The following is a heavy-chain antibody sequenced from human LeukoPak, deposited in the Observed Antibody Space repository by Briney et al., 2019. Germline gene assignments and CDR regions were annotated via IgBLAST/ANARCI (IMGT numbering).Heavy chain of an antibody. D-gene: IGHD1-1*01. V-gene: IGHV4-59*01. CDR1: GGSISNYY. J-gene: IGHJ5*02. Sequence: SETLSLTCTVSGGSISNYYWSWIRQSPVKGLEWIGFIYYSGSTNYNPSLKSRVIISVDTSKNQFSLKLSSVTAADTAVYYCARARRWNAAVEGWWFDPWGQGTLVTVSS. CDR2: IYYSGST. CDR3: ARARRWNAAVEGWWFDP.